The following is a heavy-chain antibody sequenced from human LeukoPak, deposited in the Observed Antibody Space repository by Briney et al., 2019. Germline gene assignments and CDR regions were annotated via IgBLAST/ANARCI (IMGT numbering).Heavy chain of an antibody. Sequence: PSETLSLTCGVSGGSVSSTNWWTWIRQPPGKGLEWIGEVHLDGRTNFNPSLKSRLTMSVDLSENHVSLKRTSVTAADTAVYYCAREGGFYRPLDYSGQGTLVTVSS. CDR2: VHLDGRT. CDR3: AREGGFYRPLDY. V-gene: IGHV4-4*02. CDR1: GGSVSSTNW. D-gene: IGHD6-25*01. J-gene: IGHJ4*02.